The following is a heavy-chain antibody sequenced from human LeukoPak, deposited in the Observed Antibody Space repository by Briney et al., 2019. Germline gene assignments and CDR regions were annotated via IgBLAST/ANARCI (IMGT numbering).Heavy chain of an antibody. V-gene: IGHV1-2*02. CDR3: ARGSYHYYYMDV. J-gene: IGHJ6*03. Sequence: ASVKVSCKASGYTFTGYYMHWVRQAPGQGLEWMGWINPNSGGTNYAQKFQGRVTLTRDTSISTAYMELSRLRSNDTAVYYCARGSYHYYYMDVWGKGTTVTVSS. CDR1: GYTFTGYY. CDR2: INPNSGGT. D-gene: IGHD3-10*01.